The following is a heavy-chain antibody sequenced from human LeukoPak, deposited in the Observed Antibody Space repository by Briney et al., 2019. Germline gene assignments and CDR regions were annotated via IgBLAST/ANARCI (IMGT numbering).Heavy chain of an antibody. Sequence: PGGSLRLSCAASGFTFSSYSMNWVRQAPGKGLEWVSSISSSGSYKYYADSVKGRFTISRDNTKNSLYLQMNSLRAEDTAVYSCARQLLVGATSFDYWGQGTLVTVSS. D-gene: IGHD1-26*01. CDR1: GFTFSSYS. CDR2: ISSSGSYK. CDR3: ARQLLVGATSFDY. V-gene: IGHV3-21*01. J-gene: IGHJ4*02.